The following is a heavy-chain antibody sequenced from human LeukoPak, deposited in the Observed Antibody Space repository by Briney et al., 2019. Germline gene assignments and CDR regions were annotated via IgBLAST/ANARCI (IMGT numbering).Heavy chain of an antibody. CDR1: VFLLSDFA. CDR2: ITAGGGST. V-gene: IGHV3-23*01. J-gene: IGHJ5*02. Sequence: GGSLRLSCAASVFLLSDFAMRRGPQPPGKGLEWVSGITAGGGSTDYPDSVKGRFIISRDNYRNMVYLQMNSLRGEDTAVYYCAKRESGYYNSWGQGTLVIVSS. CDR3: AKRESGYYNS. D-gene: IGHD5-12*01.